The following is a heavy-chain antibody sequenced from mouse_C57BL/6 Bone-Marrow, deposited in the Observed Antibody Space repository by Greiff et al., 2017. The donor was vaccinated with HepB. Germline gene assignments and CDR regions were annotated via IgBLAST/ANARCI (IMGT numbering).Heavy chain of an antibody. V-gene: IGHV3-6*01. CDR2: ISYDGSN. J-gene: IGHJ4*01. CDR3: ARVEDGSSLYYAMDY. D-gene: IGHD1-1*01. CDR1: GYSITSGYY. Sequence: EVKLQESGPGLVKPSQSLSLTCSVTGYSITSGYYWNWIRQFPGNKLEWMGYISYDGSNNYNPSLKNRISITRDTSKNQFFLKLNSVTTEDTATYYCARVEDGSSLYYAMDYWGQGTSVTVSS.